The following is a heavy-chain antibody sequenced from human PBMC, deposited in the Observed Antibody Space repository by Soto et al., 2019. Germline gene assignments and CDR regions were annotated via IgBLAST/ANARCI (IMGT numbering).Heavy chain of an antibody. CDR3: ARVRYYYGSGSYYNFDY. CDR1: GGSISSGDYY. V-gene: IGHV4-30-4*01. Sequence: SETLSLTCTVSGGSISSGDYYWSWIRQPPGKGLEWIGYIYYSGSTYYNPSLKSRVTISVDMSKNQFSLKLSSVTAADTAVYYCARVRYYYGSGSYYNFDYWGQGTLVTVSS. D-gene: IGHD3-10*01. J-gene: IGHJ4*02. CDR2: IYYSGST.